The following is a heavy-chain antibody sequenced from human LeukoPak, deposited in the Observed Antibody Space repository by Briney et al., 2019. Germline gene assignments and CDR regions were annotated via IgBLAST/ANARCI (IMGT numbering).Heavy chain of an antibody. J-gene: IGHJ4*02. V-gene: IGHV4-30-2*01. CDR2: IFHNGNT. CDR3: ARGGGFYGTGTTHFDY. D-gene: IGHD4-17*01. CDR1: GGSLSRGSYS. Sequence: KSSETLSLTCTVSGGSLSRGSYSWSWIRQPPGKGLEWIGYIFHNGNTHYNPSLKSRVTLSIDKSKNRFSLKLSSVTAADTALYFCARGGGFYGTGTTHFDYWGQGTLVIVSS.